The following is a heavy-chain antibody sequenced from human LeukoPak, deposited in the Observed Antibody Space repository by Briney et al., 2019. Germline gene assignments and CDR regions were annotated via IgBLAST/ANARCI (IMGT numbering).Heavy chain of an antibody. CDR1: GGTFSSYA. D-gene: IGHD4-23*01. CDR3: ARGRYGGIDY. Sequence: ASVKVSCKASGGTFSSYAISWVRQATGQGLEWMGWMNPNSGNTGYAQKFQGRVTMTRNTSISTAYMELSSLRSEDTAVYYCARGRYGGIDYWGQGTLVTVSS. CDR2: MNPNSGNT. J-gene: IGHJ4*02. V-gene: IGHV1-8*02.